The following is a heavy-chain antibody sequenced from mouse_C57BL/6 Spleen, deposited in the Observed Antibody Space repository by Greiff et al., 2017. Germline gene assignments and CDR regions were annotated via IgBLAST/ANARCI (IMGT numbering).Heavy chain of an antibody. CDR3: ARSSSGYTWFAY. Sequence: QVQLQQPGAELVKPGASVKLSCKASGYTFTSYWMQWVKQRPGQGLEWIGEIDPSDSYTNYSQKFKGKATLTVDTSSSTAYMQLSSLTSEDSAVYYCARSSSGYTWFAYWGQGTLVTVSA. CDR2: IDPSDSYT. V-gene: IGHV1-50*01. J-gene: IGHJ3*01. CDR1: GYTFTSYW. D-gene: IGHD3-2*02.